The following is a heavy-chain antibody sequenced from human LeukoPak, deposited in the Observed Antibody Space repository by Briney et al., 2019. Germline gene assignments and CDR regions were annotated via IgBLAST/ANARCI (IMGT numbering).Heavy chain of an antibody. D-gene: IGHD3-9*01. CDR2: ISYDGSNK. V-gene: IGHV3-30-3*01. CDR1: GFTFSSYA. Sequence: PGGSLRLSCAASGFTFSSYAMHWVRQAPGKGLEWVAVISYDGSNKYYADSVKGRFTISRDNSKNTLYLQMNSLRAEDTAVYYCARSPLYYDILTGDFDYWGQGTVVTVSS. J-gene: IGHJ4*02. CDR3: ARSPLYYDILTGDFDY.